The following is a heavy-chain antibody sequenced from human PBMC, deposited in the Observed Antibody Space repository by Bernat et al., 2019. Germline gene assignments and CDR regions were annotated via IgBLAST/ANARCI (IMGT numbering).Heavy chain of an antibody. CDR3: ARGGSWGFGTFDY. CDR2: IYYSGST. CDR1: GGSISSGGYY. Sequence: QVQLQESGPGLVKPSQTLSLTCTVSGGSISSGGYYWSWIRQHPGKGLEWIGYIYYSGSTYYNPSLKSRVTISVDTSKNQVSLRLSAVTAADKAGYYCARGGSWGFGTFDYWGQGALVTVSS. J-gene: IGHJ4*02. D-gene: IGHD7-27*01. V-gene: IGHV4-31*03.